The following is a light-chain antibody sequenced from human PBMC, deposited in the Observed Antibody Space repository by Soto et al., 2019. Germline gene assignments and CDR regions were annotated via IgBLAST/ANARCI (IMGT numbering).Light chain of an antibody. CDR2: DVS. V-gene: IGKV1-5*01. CDR1: QSISAW. Sequence: QMNQPGYNRSASVSPRDTINCRASQSISAWLAWYQQKPGKAPNLLIYDVSTLDSGVPSRFSASASRTEFTLPSCCFESDQFATYSAERYRRYSWIGQGT. J-gene: IGKJ1*01. CDR3: ERYRRYSW.